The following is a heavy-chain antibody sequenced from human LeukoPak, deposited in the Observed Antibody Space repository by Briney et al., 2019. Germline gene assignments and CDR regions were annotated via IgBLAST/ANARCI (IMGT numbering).Heavy chain of an antibody. CDR1: GGSISSYY. CDR3: ARGRLQLIY. V-gene: IGHV4-39*07. J-gene: IGHJ4*02. Sequence: PSETLSLTCTVSGGSISSYYWSWIRQPPGKGLEWIGSIYYTGSTSYNPSLKSRVTISVDTSKNQFSLKLSSMTAADTAVYYCARGRLQLIYWGQGTLVTVSS. D-gene: IGHD5-18*01. CDR2: IYYTGST.